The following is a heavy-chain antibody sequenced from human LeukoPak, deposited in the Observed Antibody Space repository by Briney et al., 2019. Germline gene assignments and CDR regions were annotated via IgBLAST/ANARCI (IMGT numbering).Heavy chain of an antibody. D-gene: IGHD3-16*01. CDR2: ISSSGSTI. J-gene: IGHJ3*02. CDR3: ARDVPSFSLADAFDI. V-gene: IGHV3-11*01. Sequence: SGGSLRLSCAASGFTFSDYYMSWIRQAPGKGLEWVSYISSSGSTIYYADSVKGRFTISRDNAKNSLYLQMNSLRAEDTAVYYCARDVPSFSLADAFDIWGQETMVTVSS. CDR1: GFTFSDYY.